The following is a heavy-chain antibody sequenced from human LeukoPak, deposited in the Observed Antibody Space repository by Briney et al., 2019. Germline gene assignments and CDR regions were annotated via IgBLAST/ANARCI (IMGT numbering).Heavy chain of an antibody. V-gene: IGHV3-23*01. CDR2: ISGSGGST. CDR3: AKPPTQTTVTR. J-gene: IGHJ4*02. D-gene: IGHD4-17*01. Sequence: GGSLRPSCAASGFTFSSYAMSWVRQAPGKGLEWVPAISGSGGSTYYADSVKGRFTISRDNSKNTLYLQMNSLRAEDTAVYYCAKPPTQTTVTRWGQGTLVTVSS. CDR1: GFTFSSYA.